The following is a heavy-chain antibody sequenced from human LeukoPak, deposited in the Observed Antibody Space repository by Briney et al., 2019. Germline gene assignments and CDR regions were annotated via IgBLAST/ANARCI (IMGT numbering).Heavy chain of an antibody. CDR3: ARERSGSYYENFDY. V-gene: IGHV4-30-4*01. CDR2: IHYSGST. CDR1: GASISSGDYY. Sequence: SETPSLTCTVSGASISSGDYYWSRIRQPPGKGLEYLGYIHYSGSTYYNPSLKSRVTISVDTSKNQFSLTLSSVTAADTAVYYCARERSGSYYENFDYWGQGTLVTVSS. J-gene: IGHJ4*02. D-gene: IGHD3-10*01.